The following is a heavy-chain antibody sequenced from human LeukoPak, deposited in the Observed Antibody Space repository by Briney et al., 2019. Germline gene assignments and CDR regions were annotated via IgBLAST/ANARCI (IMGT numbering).Heavy chain of an antibody. CDR1: GFTFSSYW. D-gene: IGHD4-17*01. V-gene: IGHV3-7*01. CDR2: IKKDGSES. Sequence: PGGSLGLSCAASGFTFSSYWMTWVRQAPGKGLEWVANIKKDGSESYYVDSVKGRFTISRDNAKNSLYLQMNSLRAEDTAVYYCARDSATVTPGRYYMDVWGKGTTVTVSS. J-gene: IGHJ6*03. CDR3: ARDSATVTPGRYYMDV.